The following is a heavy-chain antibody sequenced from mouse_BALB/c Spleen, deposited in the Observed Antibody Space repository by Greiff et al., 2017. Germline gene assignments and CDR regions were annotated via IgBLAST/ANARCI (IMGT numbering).Heavy chain of an antibody. CDR1: GFNIKDTY. CDR3: ARSGYDGYGYFNV. Sequence: VQLQQSGAELVKPGASVKLSCTASGFNIKDTYMHWVKQRPEQGLEWIGRIDPANGNTKYDPKFQGKATITADTSSNTAYLQLSSLTSEDTAVYYCARSGYDGYGYFNVWGAGTTVTVAS. D-gene: IGHD2-3*01. CDR2: IDPANGNT. J-gene: IGHJ1*01. V-gene: IGHV14-3*02.